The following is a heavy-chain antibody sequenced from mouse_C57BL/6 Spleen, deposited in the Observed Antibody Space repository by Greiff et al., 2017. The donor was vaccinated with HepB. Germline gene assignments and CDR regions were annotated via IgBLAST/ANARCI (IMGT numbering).Heavy chain of an antibody. CDR1: GYTFTSYW. D-gene: IGHD2-4*01. CDR3: ASRGLRPPYYFDY. J-gene: IGHJ2*01. CDR2: IDPSDSYT. V-gene: IGHV1-69*01. Sequence: VQLQQSGAELVMPGASVKLSCKASGYTFTSYWMHWVKQRPGQGLEWIGEIDPSDSYTNYNQKFKGKSTLTVDKSSSTAYMQLSSLTSEDSAVYYCASRGLRPPYYFDYWGQGTTLTVSS.